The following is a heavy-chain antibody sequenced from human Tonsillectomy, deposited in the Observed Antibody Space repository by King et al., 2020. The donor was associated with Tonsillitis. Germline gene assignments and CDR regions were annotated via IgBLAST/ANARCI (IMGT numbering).Heavy chain of an antibody. V-gene: IGHV3-33*08. J-gene: IGHJ4*02. Sequence: QVQLVESGGGLVQPGRSLRLSCAASGFTFSSYGMHWCGQAPGKGLEGGAVIGYDGSNKYYADSVKGRFTNSRDNSKNTRYLQMNSLRAEDTAVYYCARDSSGFPDYWGQGTLVTVSS. D-gene: IGHD6-19*01. CDR1: GFTFSSYG. CDR3: ARDSSGFPDY. CDR2: IGYDGSNK.